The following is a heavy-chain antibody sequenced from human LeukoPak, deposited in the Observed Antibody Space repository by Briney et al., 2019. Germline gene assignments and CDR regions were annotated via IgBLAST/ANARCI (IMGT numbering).Heavy chain of an antibody. CDR3: AKISHGSGSYYFDY. Sequence: PGRSLRLSCAASGFTFSSYGMHWDRQAPGKGLEWVAVISYDGSNKYYADSVKGRFTISRDNSKNTLYLQMNSLRAEDTAVYYCAKISHGSGSYYFDYWGQGTLVTVSS. D-gene: IGHD3-10*01. V-gene: IGHV3-30*18. CDR2: ISYDGSNK. J-gene: IGHJ4*02. CDR1: GFTFSSYG.